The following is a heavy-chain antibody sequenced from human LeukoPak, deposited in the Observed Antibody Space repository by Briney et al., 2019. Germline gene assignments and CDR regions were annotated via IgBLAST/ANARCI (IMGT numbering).Heavy chain of an antibody. Sequence: GGSLRLSCAASGFTFSDYYMSWIRQAPGKGLEWVAVIWYNGNNKYYADSVKGRFTISRDNSKNTLSLQMNSLRAEDTAVFYCARGVGSDGYTLDYWGQGTLATVSS. V-gene: IGHV3-33*08. J-gene: IGHJ4*02. CDR2: IWYNGNNK. CDR1: GFTFSDYY. CDR3: ARGVGSDGYTLDY. D-gene: IGHD5-24*01.